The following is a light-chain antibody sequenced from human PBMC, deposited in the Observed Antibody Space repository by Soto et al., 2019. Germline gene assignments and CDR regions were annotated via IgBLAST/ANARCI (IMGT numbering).Light chain of an antibody. J-gene: IGKJ4*01. CDR2: GAS. V-gene: IGKV3-20*01. CDR3: QQYGSSPLLS. CDR1: QSVSSSY. Sequence: EIVLTQSQATLSLSPGERATLSCRASQSVSSSYLAWYQQKPGQAPRLLIYGASSRATGIPDRFSGSGSGTDFILTISRLEPEDFAVYFCQQYGSSPLLSFGGGTKVEIK.